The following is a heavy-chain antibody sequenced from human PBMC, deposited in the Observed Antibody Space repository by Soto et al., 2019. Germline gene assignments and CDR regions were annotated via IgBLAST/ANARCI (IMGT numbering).Heavy chain of an antibody. Sequence: SATLSLTCAVSGGSIRSSTYYWAWIRQPPGKGLEWIGSFHYSGSTDHNPSLKSRVTISVDTSKNQFSLKLTSVTAADTALYYCARSYERGTYCTNGVCYLVWFDPWGQGTLVTVSS. CDR1: GGSIRSSTYY. CDR2: FHYSGST. V-gene: IGHV4-39*01. CDR3: ARSYERGTYCTNGVCYLVWFDP. J-gene: IGHJ5*02. D-gene: IGHD2-8*01.